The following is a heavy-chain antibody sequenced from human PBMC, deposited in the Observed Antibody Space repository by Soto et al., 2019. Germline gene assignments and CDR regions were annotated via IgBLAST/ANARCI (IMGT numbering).Heavy chain of an antibody. CDR2: VNAHNHIT. Sequence: LVQSGAEVKKPGASMKVSCKASGYSFDSFGISWVRQAPGQGLEWMGRVNAHNHITKYAQKFQGRVTITRDTSTSTDYVEVRSLRSDDTAVYYCARDSRVGANSDACDVWGQGTMVTVSS. V-gene: IGHV1-18*01. J-gene: IGHJ3*01. CDR3: ARDSRVGANSDACDV. D-gene: IGHD1-26*01. CDR1: GYSFDSFG.